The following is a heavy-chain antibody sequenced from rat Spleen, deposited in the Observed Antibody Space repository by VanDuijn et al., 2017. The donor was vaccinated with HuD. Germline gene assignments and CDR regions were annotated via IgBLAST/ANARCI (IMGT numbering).Heavy chain of an antibody. CDR3: TSLYDGSHYYPFTY. V-gene: IGHV4-2*01. D-gene: IGHD1-12*02. CDR1: GFTFSNYY. CDR2: INKDSTTI. Sequence: EVKLVESGGGLVQPGRSLKLSCAASGFTFSNYYMVWIRQAPGKGLEWIGEINKDSTTINYTPSLKDKFTISRDNAQNTMYLQMNSLRSEDTATYYCTSLYDGSHYYPFTYWGQGTLVTVSS. J-gene: IGHJ3*01.